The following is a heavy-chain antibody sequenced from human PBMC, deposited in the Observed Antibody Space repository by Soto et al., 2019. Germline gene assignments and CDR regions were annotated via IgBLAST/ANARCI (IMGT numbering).Heavy chain of an antibody. CDR3: ARGGLDCGGDCPMQPDFDY. Sequence: QVQLQESGPGLVKPSQTLSLTCTVSGGSISSGGYYWSWIRQHPGKGLEWIGYIYYSGSTYYNPSLKSRVNISVDTSKNQFSLKLSSVTAADTAVYYCARGGLDCGGDCPMQPDFDYWGQGTLVTVSS. J-gene: IGHJ4*02. D-gene: IGHD2-21*02. CDR2: IYYSGST. CDR1: GGSISSGGYY. V-gene: IGHV4-31*03.